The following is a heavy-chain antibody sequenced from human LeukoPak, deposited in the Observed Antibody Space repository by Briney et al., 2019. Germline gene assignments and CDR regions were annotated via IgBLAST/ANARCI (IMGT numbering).Heavy chain of an antibody. CDR3: ARDQGAVAAYFDY. CDR2: IYYSGST. D-gene: IGHD6-19*01. V-gene: IGHV4-59*01. Sequence: SETLSLTCTVSGGSISSYCWSWIRQPPGKGLEWIGYIYYSGSTNYNPSLKSRVTTSVDTSKNQFSLKLSSVTAADTAVYYCARDQGAVAAYFDYWGQGTLVTVSS. CDR1: GGSISSYC. J-gene: IGHJ4*02.